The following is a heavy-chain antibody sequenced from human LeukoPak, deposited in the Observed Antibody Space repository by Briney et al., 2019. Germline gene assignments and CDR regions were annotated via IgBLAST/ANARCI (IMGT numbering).Heavy chain of an antibody. CDR1: GYTLTELS. Sequence: ASVNVSCKVSGYTLTELSMHWVRQAPGKGLEWMGGFDPEDGETIYAQKFQGRVTMTEDTSTDTAYMELSSLRSEDTAVYYCATGYLYCSSTSCYILDAFDIWGQGTMVTVSS. V-gene: IGHV1-24*01. J-gene: IGHJ3*02. CDR2: FDPEDGET. D-gene: IGHD2-2*02. CDR3: ATGYLYCSSTSCYILDAFDI.